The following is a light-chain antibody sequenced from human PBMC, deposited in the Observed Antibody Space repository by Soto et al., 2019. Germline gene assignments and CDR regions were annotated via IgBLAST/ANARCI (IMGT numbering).Light chain of an antibody. CDR1: SSNIGSNY. V-gene: IGLV1-47*01. CDR3: GGWDDSLSGPV. CDR2: RNN. J-gene: IGLJ2*01. Sequence: QSVLTQPPSASGTPGQRVNISCSGSSSNIGSNYVYWYRQFPGTAPKLLIQRNNQRPSGVPAPFSGSKSGTSASLAISGLRSEDEADDYCGGWDDSLSGPVFGGGTKVTVL.